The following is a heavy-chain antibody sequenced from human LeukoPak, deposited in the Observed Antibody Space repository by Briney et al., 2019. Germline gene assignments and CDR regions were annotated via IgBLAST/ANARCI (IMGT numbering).Heavy chain of an antibody. CDR3: AKDRDSYGYDY. CDR2: IWYDGSNK. CDR1: GFTFSSSG. D-gene: IGHD5-18*01. V-gene: IGHV3-33*06. Sequence: GGSLRLSCAASGFTFSSSGMHWVRQAPGKGLEWVAVIWYDGSNKYHADSVKGRFTISRDNPKNTLYLQMNSLRAEDTAVYYCAKDRDSYGYDYWGQGTLVTVSS. J-gene: IGHJ4*02.